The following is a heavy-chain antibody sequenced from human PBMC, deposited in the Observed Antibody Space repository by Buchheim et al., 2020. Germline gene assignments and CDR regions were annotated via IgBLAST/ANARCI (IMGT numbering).Heavy chain of an antibody. Sequence: EVQLVESGGGLVQPGGSLRLSCAASGFTFSSYWMSWVRQAPGKGLEWVTNIKQDGSEKYYVDSVKGRFTISRDNAKNSLYLKMNSLRAEDTAVYYCARGIVVVTATPWYFDLWGRGTL. D-gene: IGHD2-21*02. J-gene: IGHJ2*01. V-gene: IGHV3-7*01. CDR2: IKQDGSEK. CDR1: GFTFSSYW. CDR3: ARGIVVVTATPWYFDL.